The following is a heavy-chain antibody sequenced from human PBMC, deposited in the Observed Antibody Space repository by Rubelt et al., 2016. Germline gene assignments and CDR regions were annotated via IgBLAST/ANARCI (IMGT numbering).Heavy chain of an antibody. V-gene: IGHV3-15*01. Sequence: SLRLSCAASGFTFSNAWMSWVRQAPGQGLEWVGRIKSNTDGGTTDYAAPVKGRFTISRDDSKNTLYLQMNSLKTEDTAVYYCTTDRYYYDSSGFPWFDPWGQGTLVTVSS. CDR2: IKSNTDGGTT. CDR1: GFTFSNAW. CDR3: TTDRYYYDSSGFPWFDP. D-gene: IGHD3-22*01. J-gene: IGHJ5*02.